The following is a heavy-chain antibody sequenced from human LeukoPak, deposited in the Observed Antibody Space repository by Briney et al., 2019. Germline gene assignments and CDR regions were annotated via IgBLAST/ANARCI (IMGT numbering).Heavy chain of an antibody. Sequence: GGSLRLSCAASGFTFSSYSMNWVRQAPGKGLEWVSSISSGSSYIYYADSVKGRFTISRDNAKNSLYLQMNSLRAEDTAVYYCARDWGYYDSSAYYYPYYFVYWGQGTLVTVSS. D-gene: IGHD3-22*01. J-gene: IGHJ4*02. CDR1: GFTFSSYS. CDR3: ARDWGYYDSSAYYYPYYFVY. CDR2: ISSGSSYI. V-gene: IGHV3-21*01.